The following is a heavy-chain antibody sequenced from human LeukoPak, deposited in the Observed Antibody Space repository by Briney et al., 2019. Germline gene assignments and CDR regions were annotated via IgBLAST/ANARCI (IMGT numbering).Heavy chain of an antibody. Sequence: SETLSLTCTVSGGSISSYYWSWIRQPAGKGLEWLGRIYTSGGTNYNPSLKSRVTMSVDTSKNQFSLKLSSVTAADTAVYYCARGVVAAAGRTFDFWGQGTLVTVSS. V-gene: IGHV4-4*07. D-gene: IGHD6-13*01. CDR3: ARGVVAAAGRTFDF. CDR1: GGSISSYY. J-gene: IGHJ4*02. CDR2: IYTSGGT.